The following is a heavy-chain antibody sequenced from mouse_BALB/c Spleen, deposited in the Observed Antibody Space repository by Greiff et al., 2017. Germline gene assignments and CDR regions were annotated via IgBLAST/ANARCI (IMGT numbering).Heavy chain of an antibody. D-gene: IGHD3-1*01. J-gene: IGHJ2*01. V-gene: IGHV5-9-4*01. CDR1: GFTFSSYA. CDR3: ARAGPYFDY. CDR2: ISSGGSYT. Sequence: EVKLVESGGGLVKPGGSLKLSCAASGFTFSSYAMSWVRQSPEKRLEWVAEISSGGSYTYYPDTVTGRFTISRDNAKNTLYLEMSSLRSEDTAMYYCARAGPYFDYWGQGTTLTVSS.